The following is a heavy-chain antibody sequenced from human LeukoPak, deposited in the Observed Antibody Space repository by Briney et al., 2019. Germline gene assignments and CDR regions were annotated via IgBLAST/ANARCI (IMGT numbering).Heavy chain of an antibody. V-gene: IGHV4-39*01. CDR1: GGSISSSDYY. J-gene: IGHJ4*02. CDR3: ARYSGSPLVYFDY. D-gene: IGHD1-26*01. Sequence: PSETLSLTCTVSGGSISSSDYYWGWIRQPPGKGLEWIGSIYYSGHTYYNPSLTSRVTMSVDMSKNRFSLRMSSVTAADTAVYYCARYSGSPLVYFDYWGQGSLVTVSS. CDR2: IYYSGHT.